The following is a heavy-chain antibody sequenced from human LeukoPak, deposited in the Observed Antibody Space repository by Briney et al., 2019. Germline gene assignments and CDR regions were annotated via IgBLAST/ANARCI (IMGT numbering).Heavy chain of an antibody. CDR2: IRYDGTID. CDR3: ASAPDYYGMDV. Sequence: PGGSLRLSCAASGFTFRSFGMHWVRQAPGKGLEWVAFIRYDGTIDYYANSMKGRFTISRDNSKNTLYLQMNSLRAEDTAVYYCASAPDYYGMDVWGQGTTVTVSS. V-gene: IGHV3-30*02. CDR1: GFTFRSFG. J-gene: IGHJ6*02.